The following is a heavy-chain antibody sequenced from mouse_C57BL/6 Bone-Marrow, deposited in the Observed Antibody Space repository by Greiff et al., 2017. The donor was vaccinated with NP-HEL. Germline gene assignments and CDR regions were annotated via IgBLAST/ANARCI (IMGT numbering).Heavy chain of an antibody. V-gene: IGHV1-42*01. J-gene: IGHJ3*01. CDR3: AKYYAAWFAY. Sequence: VQLQQSGPELVKPGASVKISCKASGYSFTGYYMNWVKQSPEKSLEWIGEINPSTGGTTYNQKFKAKATLTVDKSSSTAYMQLKSLTSEDSAVYYCAKYYAAWFAYWGQGTLVTVSA. CDR1: GYSFTGYY. D-gene: IGHD1-1*02. CDR2: INPSTGGT.